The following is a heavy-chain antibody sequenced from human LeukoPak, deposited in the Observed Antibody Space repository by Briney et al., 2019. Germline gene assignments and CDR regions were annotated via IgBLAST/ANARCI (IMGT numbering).Heavy chain of an antibody. CDR3: ASITAAGTGDVDY. V-gene: IGHV3-23*01. Sequence: GGSLRPSCAASGFTFSSYAMSWVRQAPGKGLEWVSAISGSGGSTYYADSVKGRFTISRDNSKNTLYLQMNSLRAEDTAVYFCASITAAGTGDVDYWGQGTLVTVSS. CDR1: GFTFSSYA. CDR2: ISGSGGST. J-gene: IGHJ4*02. D-gene: IGHD6-13*01.